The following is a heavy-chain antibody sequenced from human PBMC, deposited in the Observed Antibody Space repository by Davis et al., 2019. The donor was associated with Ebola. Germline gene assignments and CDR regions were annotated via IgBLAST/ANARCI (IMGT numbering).Heavy chain of an antibody. J-gene: IGHJ6*02. V-gene: IGHV3-30*03. CDR1: GFTFSSYD. Sequence: PGGSLRLSCAASGFTFSSYDMHWVRQAPGKGLEWVAVISYDGSNKYYADSVKGRFTISRDNSKNTLYLQMNSLRAEDTAVYYCARDRDRLLWFGETPGYGMDVWGQGTTVTVSS. CDR2: ISYDGSNK. D-gene: IGHD3-10*01. CDR3: ARDRDRLLWFGETPGYGMDV.